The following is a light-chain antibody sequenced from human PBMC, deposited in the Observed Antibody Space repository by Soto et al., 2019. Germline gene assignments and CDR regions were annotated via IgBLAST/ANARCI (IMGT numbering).Light chain of an antibody. CDR3: MQAVQTPPT. V-gene: IGKV2-28*01. Sequence: DNVMTQSPLSLPVTPGEPASISCRSSQSLLHSSGSNSLDWYLQKPGQSPQLLIYLGSNRASGVPDRFSGSGSGTDFTLKISRVEAEDVGVYYCMQAVQTPPTFGQGTKVEIK. CDR1: QSLLHSSGSNS. CDR2: LGS. J-gene: IGKJ1*01.